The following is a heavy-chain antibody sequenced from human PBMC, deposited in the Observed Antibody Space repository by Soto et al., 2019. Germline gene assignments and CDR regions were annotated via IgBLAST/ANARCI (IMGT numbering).Heavy chain of an antibody. CDR1: GFTFSDYY. Sequence: VQLVESGGGLVKPGGSLRLSCAASGFTFSDYYMSWIRQAPGKGLEWVSAISGSGGSTYYADSVKGRFTISRDNSKNTLYLQMNSLRAEDTAVYYCAKDSASSGYYPSWGYWGQGTLVTVSS. V-gene: IGHV3-23*04. CDR2: ISGSGGST. J-gene: IGHJ4*02. D-gene: IGHD3-22*01. CDR3: AKDSASSGYYPSWGY.